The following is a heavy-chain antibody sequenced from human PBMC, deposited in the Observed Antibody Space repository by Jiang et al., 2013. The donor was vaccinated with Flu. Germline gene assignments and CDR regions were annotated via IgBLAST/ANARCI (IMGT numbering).Heavy chain of an antibody. V-gene: IGHV1-2*02. CDR2: INPNSGGT. J-gene: IGHJ4*02. Sequence: VQLVESGAEVKKPGASMKVSCKASGYTFTGYYMHWVRQAPGQGLEWMGWINPNSGGTNYAQNFQGRVTMTRDTSISTAYMELSRLRSDDTAVYYCARAGHCSGGTCYSFCDYWGQGTLVTVSS. CDR1: GYTFTGYY. CDR3: ARAGHCSGGTCYSFCDY. D-gene: IGHD2-15*01.